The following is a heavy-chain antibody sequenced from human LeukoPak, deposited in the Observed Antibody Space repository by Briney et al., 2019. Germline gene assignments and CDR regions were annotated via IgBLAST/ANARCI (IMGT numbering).Heavy chain of an antibody. CDR3: ARGVIVVVPAAYDAFDI. Sequence: GASVKVSCKVSGYSLTELSMQWVRQAPGKGLEWMGGFDPEDGERIYVQKFQGRVTITTDESTSTAYMELSSLRSEDTAVYYCARGVIVVVPAAYDAFDIWGQGTMVTVSS. V-gene: IGHV1-24*01. CDR2: FDPEDGER. J-gene: IGHJ3*02. CDR1: GYSLTELS. D-gene: IGHD2-2*01.